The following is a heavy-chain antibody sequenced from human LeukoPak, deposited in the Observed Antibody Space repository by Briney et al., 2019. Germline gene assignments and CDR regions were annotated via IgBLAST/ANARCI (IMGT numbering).Heavy chain of an antibody. CDR3: ARNAYCDSTNCYAWFDP. CDR2: IVPHSGGT. D-gene: IGHD2-2*01. V-gene: IGHV1-2*02. Sequence: GASVKVSCKASGYTFTSYGISWVRQAPGQGLEWMGWIVPHSGGTNYAQNYQGRITMTRDTSISTAYMELSSLRSDDTAVYYCARNAYCDSTNCYAWFDPWGQGTLVTVSS. J-gene: IGHJ5*02. CDR1: GYTFTSYG.